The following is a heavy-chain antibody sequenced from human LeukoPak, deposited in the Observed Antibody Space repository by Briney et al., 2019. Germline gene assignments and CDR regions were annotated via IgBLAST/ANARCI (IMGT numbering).Heavy chain of an antibody. Sequence: PGGSLRLSCAASGFTFSAYGMSWVRQSPRKGLEWVSGVSGADGTTYYADSVKGRFTISRDNAKNSLYLQMNSLRAEDTAVYYCARDSKGSLDYYDSSGYYYPGAGDYWGQGTLVTVSS. J-gene: IGHJ4*02. CDR3: ARDSKGSLDYYDSSGYYYPGAGDY. V-gene: IGHV3-21*01. D-gene: IGHD3-22*01. CDR1: GFTFSAYG. CDR2: VSGADGTT.